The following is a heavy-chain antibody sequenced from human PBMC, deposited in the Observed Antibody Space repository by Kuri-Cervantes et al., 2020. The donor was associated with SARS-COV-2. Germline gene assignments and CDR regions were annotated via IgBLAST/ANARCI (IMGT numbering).Heavy chain of an antibody. CDR2: IWYDGSNK. J-gene: IGHJ4*02. D-gene: IGHD3-22*01. CDR1: GFTFSSYG. V-gene: IGHV3-33*01. Sequence: GESLKISCAASGFTFSSYGMHWVRQVPGKGLEWVAVIWYDGSNKYYADSVKGRFTISRDNSKNTLYLQMNSLRAEDTAVYYCAREEAYDSSAYQTIHFDYWGQGTLVTVSS. CDR3: AREEAYDSSAYQTIHFDY.